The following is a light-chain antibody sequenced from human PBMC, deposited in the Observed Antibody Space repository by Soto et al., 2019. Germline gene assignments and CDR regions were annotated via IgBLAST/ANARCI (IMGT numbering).Light chain of an antibody. J-gene: IGKJ4*01. V-gene: IGKV1-12*01. CDR3: QQASSFPLT. Sequence: DIRITQSPSSVSASVGDRVTITCRASQSIASWLTWYQHKPGKAPKVLIYAASRLQSGVPSRFSGSESGTTFTLTISNLQPEDFATYYCQQASSFPLTFGGGTKVEIK. CDR1: QSIASW. CDR2: AAS.